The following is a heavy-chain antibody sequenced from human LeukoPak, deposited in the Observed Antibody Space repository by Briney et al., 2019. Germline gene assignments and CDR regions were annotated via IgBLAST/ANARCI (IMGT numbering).Heavy chain of an antibody. CDR2: SSTHGSDE. Sequence: QPGKSLRLSCAASGFTFTSLPLHWVRQAPGKGLEWVAVSSTHGSDEYYADSVKGRFTVFSDNSKKTAYLQMDSLRAEDTAVYHCAMDYYDSNGYSRGWDYWGQGTLVTVSS. V-gene: IGHV3-30*04. CDR3: AMDYYDSNGYSRGWDY. D-gene: IGHD3-22*01. J-gene: IGHJ4*02. CDR1: GFTFTSLP.